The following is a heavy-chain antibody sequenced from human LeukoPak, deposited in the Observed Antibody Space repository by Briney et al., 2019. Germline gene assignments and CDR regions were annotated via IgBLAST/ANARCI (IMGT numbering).Heavy chain of an antibody. Sequence: GGSLRLSCAASVFTVSSYYMNGVRQAPGKELEWVSVIYTGGDRYYADSVRGRFTISRDTSKNMVFLQMNSLRVEDTAVYYCARGIDYWGRGTLVTVSS. CDR3: ARGIDY. CDR2: IYTGGDR. J-gene: IGHJ4*02. V-gene: IGHV3-53*01. CDR1: VFTVSSYY.